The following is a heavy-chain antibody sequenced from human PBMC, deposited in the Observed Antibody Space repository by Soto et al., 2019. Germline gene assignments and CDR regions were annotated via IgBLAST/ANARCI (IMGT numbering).Heavy chain of an antibody. J-gene: IGHJ6*04. CDR1: GGTFSSYA. CDR3: AREEIQLWLRDYYYDGTEV. Sequence: SVKVSCKASGGTFSSYAISWVRQAPGQGLEWMGGIIPIFGTENYAQKFQGRVTITADESTSTAYMELSSLRSEDTAVYYCAREEIQLWLRDYYYDGTEVWGNGKTVTVSA. V-gene: IGHV1-69*13. CDR2: IIPIFGTE. D-gene: IGHD5-18*01.